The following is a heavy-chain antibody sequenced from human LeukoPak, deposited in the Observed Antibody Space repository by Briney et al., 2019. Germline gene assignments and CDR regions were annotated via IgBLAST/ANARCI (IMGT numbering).Heavy chain of an antibody. J-gene: IGHJ4*02. CDR3: ARDLSGDIVVVPAGGYFDY. V-gene: IGHV3-21*01. Sequence: GGSLRLCSAASGFTFSSYSMNWVRQAPGKGLEWVSSISSSSSYIYYADSVKGRFTISRDNAKNSLYLQMNSLRAEDTTVYYCARDLSGDIVVVPAGGYFDYWGQGTLVTVSS. CDR1: GFTFSSYS. D-gene: IGHD2-2*01. CDR2: ISSSSSYI.